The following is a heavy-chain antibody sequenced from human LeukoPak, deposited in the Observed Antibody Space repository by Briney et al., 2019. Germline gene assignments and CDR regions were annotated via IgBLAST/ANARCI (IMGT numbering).Heavy chain of an antibody. V-gene: IGHV4-39*01. CDR2: IYYSGST. J-gene: IGHJ4*02. CDR1: GFTFSDYY. D-gene: IGHD6-6*01. Sequence: PGGSLRLSCAASGFTFSDYYMSWIRQAPGKGLEWIGSIYYSGSTYYNPSLKSRVTISVDTSKNQFSLKLSSVTAADTAVYYCARLRRSSSSEDYWGQGTLVTVSS. CDR3: ARLRRSSSSEDY.